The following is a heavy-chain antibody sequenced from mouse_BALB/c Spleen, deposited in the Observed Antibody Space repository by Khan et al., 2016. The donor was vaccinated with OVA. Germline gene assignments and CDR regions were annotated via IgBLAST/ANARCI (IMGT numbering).Heavy chain of an antibody. Sequence: EVELVESGGDLVKPGGSLKLSCAASGFTFSTYGMSWVRQAPDKRLEWVATVSTGGSYTYYPDSVKGRFTFSRDNAKNTLYLQMSGLRSEDTAMFYCTRRAYYYDSGGFAYWGQGTLVTVSA. CDR3: TRRAYYYDSGGFAY. V-gene: IGHV5-6*01. CDR2: VSTGGSYT. J-gene: IGHJ3*01. CDR1: GFTFSTYG. D-gene: IGHD1-1*01.